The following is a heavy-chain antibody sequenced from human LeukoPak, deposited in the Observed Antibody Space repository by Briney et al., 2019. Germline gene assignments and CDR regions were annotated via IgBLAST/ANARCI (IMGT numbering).Heavy chain of an antibody. CDR1: GGSFSGYY. D-gene: IGHD3-10*01. CDR3: ARHGKYRLVRGVITTYYFDY. J-gene: IGHJ4*02. V-gene: IGHV4-34*01. CDR2: INHSGST. Sequence: SETLSLTCAVYGGSFSGYYWSWIRQPPGKGLEWIGEINHSGSTNYNPSLKSRVTISVDTSKNQFSLKLSSVTAADTAVYYCARHGKYRLVRGVITTYYFDYWGQGTLVTVSS.